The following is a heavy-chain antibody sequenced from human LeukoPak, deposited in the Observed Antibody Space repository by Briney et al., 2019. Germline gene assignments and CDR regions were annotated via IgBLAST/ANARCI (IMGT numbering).Heavy chain of an antibody. Sequence: GGSLRLSCAASGFTFSSYWMHWVRQAPGKGLEWVSGISWNSGSIGYADSVKGRFTISRDNAKNSLYLQMNSLRAEDTALYYCAKEYFPYSSSLLGAFDIWGQGTMVTVSS. V-gene: IGHV3-9*01. CDR2: ISWNSGSI. J-gene: IGHJ3*02. CDR1: GFTFSSYW. CDR3: AKEYFPYSSSLLGAFDI. D-gene: IGHD6-13*01.